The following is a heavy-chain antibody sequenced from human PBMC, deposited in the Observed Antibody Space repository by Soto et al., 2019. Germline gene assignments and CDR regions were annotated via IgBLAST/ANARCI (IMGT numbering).Heavy chain of an antibody. D-gene: IGHD4-4*01. Sequence: GGSLRLSCAASGFTFSSYWMSWVRQAPGKGLEWVANIKQDGSEKYYVDSVKGRFTISRDNAKNSLYLQMNSLRAEDTAVYYCARDRPGYSNYSFDYWGKGTLVTVSS. CDR3: ARDRPGYSNYSFDY. CDR2: IKQDGSEK. CDR1: GFTFSSYW. J-gene: IGHJ4*02. V-gene: IGHV3-7*01.